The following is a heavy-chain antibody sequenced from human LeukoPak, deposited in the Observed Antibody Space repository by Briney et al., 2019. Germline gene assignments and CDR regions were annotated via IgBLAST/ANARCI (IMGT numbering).Heavy chain of an antibody. CDR2: ISYDGSNK. CDR3: AKEEDGYNSGDYYFDY. J-gene: IGHJ4*02. V-gene: IGHV3-30*18. Sequence: PAGGSLRLSCAASGFTFSSYWMHWVRQAPGKGLEWVAVISYDGSNKYYADSVKGRFTISRDNSKNTLYLQMNSLRAEDTAVYYCAKEEDGYNSGDYYFDYWGQGTLVTVSS. CDR1: GFTFSSYW. D-gene: IGHD5-24*01.